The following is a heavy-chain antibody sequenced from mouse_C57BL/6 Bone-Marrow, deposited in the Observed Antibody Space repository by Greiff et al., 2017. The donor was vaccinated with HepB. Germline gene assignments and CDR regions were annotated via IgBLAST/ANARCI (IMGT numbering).Heavy chain of an antibody. Sequence: VKLQESGSELRSPGSSVKLSCKDFDSEVFPIAYMSWVRQKPGHGFEWIGGILPSIGRTIYGEKFEDKATLDADTLSNTAYLELNSLTSEDSAIYYCARSRGSLYYYAMDYWGQGTSVTVSS. CDR3: ARSRGSLYYYAMDY. D-gene: IGHD1-1*01. CDR2: ILPSIGRT. V-gene: IGHV15-2*01. CDR1: DSEVFPIAY. J-gene: IGHJ4*01.